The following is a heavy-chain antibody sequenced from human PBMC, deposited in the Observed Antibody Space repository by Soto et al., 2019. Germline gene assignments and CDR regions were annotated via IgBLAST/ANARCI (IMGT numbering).Heavy chain of an antibody. J-gene: IGHJ4*02. Sequence: EVQLLVSGGGLVKPGGSLRLSCVASGFTFGSYAMSWVRQAPGQGLDWVSTISGGDTTQYAESVKGRFTISRDKAKNTMYVQMNTMTVEDTVVYYFAPEWDMATFRKDWCQGTLVTVSA. CDR3: APEWDMATFRKD. D-gene: IGHD1-26*01. CDR2: ISGGDTT. CDR1: GFTFGSYA. V-gene: IGHV3-23*01.